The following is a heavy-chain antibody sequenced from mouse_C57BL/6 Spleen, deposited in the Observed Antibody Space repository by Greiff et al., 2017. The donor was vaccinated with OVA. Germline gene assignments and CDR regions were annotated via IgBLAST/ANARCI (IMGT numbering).Heavy chain of an antibody. D-gene: IGHD2-3*01. CDR3: ARWLLPSDY. CDR1: GYTFTSYW. V-gene: IGHV1-50*01. Sequence: QVQLQQPGAELVKPGASVKLSCKASGYTFTSYWMQWVKQRPGQGLEWIGEIDPSDSYTNYNQKFKGKATLTVDTSSSTAYMQLSSLTSEDSAVYYCARWLLPSDYWGQGTTLTVSS. CDR2: IDPSDSYT. J-gene: IGHJ2*01.